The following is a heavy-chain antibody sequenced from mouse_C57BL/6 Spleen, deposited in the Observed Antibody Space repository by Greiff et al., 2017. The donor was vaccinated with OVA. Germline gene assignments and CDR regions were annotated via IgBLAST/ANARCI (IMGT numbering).Heavy chain of an antibody. D-gene: IGHD2-2*01. CDR1: GYTFTDYY. J-gene: IGHJ4*01. CDR2: INPNNGGT. V-gene: IGHV1-26*01. CDR3: ARSPYGFYAMDD. Sequence: VQLQQSGPELVKPGASVKISCKASGYTFTDYYMNWVKQSHGKSLEWIGDINPNNGGTSYNQKFKGKATLTVDKSSSTAYMELRSLTSEDSAVYYCARSPYGFYAMDDWGQGTSVTVSS.